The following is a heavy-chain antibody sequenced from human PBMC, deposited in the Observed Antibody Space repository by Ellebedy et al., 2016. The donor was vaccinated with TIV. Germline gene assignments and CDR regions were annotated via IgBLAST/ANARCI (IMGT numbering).Heavy chain of an antibody. D-gene: IGHD5-18*01. CDR1: GFTFSSHG. J-gene: IGHJ4*02. V-gene: IGHV3-30*03. Sequence: PGGSLRLSCEASGFTFSSHGMNWVRQAPGKGLEWVAVISYEGSDKYYVDSVKGRFTISRDNSKNTLYLQMNSLRAEDTAVYYCASYVDTAMVFDYWGQGTLVTVSS. CDR2: ISYEGSDK. CDR3: ASYVDTAMVFDY.